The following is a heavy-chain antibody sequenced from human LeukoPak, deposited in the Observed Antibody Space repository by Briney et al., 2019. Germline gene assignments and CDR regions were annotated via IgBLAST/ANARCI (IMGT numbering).Heavy chain of an antibody. D-gene: IGHD6-13*01. V-gene: IGHV4-59*08. Sequence: PSETLSLTCTVSGGSISSYYWSWIRQPLGKGLEWIGYIYYSGSTNYNPSLKSRVTISVDTSKNQFSLKLSSVTAADTAVCYCARLRLYSSSWYYYGMDVWGQGTTVTVSS. J-gene: IGHJ6*02. CDR3: ARLRLYSSSWYYYGMDV. CDR2: IYYSGST. CDR1: GGSISSYY.